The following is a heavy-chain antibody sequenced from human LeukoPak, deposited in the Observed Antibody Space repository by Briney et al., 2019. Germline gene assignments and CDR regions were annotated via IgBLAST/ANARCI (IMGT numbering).Heavy chain of an antibody. V-gene: IGHV3-23*01. J-gene: IGHJ5*02. CDR3: AKIVSGCPTWFEP. Sequence: PGGSLRLTCAASGFTFSNSVMTWVRQAPGKGLEWVSLISASGDSTYYADSVKGRFTISRDNSKNTLNLQVHSLRAEDSAVYYCAKIVSGCPTWFEPWGQGTLVTVSS. CDR2: ISASGDST. CDR1: GFTFSNSV. D-gene: IGHD6-19*01.